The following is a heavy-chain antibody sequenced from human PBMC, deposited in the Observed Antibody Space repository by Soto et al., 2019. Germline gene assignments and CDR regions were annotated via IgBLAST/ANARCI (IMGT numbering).Heavy chain of an antibody. CDR2: ISGSGGST. CDR1: ECTISSYA. Sequence: VGSMRDSCAAAECTISSYAMSCVRKAPGKGLEWVSAISGSGGSTCYADSVKGRFTISRDNSKNTLYLQMNSLRAEDTAVYYCAKGDYSSSWYYYFDYWGQGTLVTVSS. J-gene: IGHJ4*02. CDR3: AKGDYSSSWYYYFDY. D-gene: IGHD6-13*01. V-gene: IGHV3-23*01.